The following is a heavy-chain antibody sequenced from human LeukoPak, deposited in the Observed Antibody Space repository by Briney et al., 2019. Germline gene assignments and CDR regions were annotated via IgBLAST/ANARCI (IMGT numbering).Heavy chain of an antibody. CDR2: ISRSSNPI. CDR3: ARVNWYSGTYYPDF. D-gene: IGHD1-26*01. J-gene: IGHJ4*02. Sequence: GGSLRLSCAASGFTFSSYSMNWVRQAPGKGLEWVSYISRSSNPIYYADSVKGRFTTSRDNAKDSLYLQMNSLRDEDTAVYYCARVNWYSGTYYPDFWGQGTLVTVSS. V-gene: IGHV3-48*02. CDR1: GFTFSSYS.